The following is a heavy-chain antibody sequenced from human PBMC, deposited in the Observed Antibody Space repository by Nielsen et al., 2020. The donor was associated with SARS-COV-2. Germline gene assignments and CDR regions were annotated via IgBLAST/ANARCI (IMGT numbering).Heavy chain of an antibody. CDR1: EVTFRSYD. D-gene: IGHD6-19*01. V-gene: IGHV3-33*01. CDR3: AREMYSSGWD. CDR2: IWYDGSNK. Sequence: GESLKISCAASEVTFRSYDMQWVRQAPGKGLESVARIWYDGSNKYYADSVKDRFTISRDNSKNTLYLQMNSLRGEDTGVYYCAREMYSSGWDWGQGTQVTVSS. J-gene: IGHJ4*02.